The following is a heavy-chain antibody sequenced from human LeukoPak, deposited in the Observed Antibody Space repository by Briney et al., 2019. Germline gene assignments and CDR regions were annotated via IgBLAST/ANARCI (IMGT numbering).Heavy chain of an antibody. V-gene: IGHV5-51*01. CDR3: ARGTGIVTQYFQH. CDR1: GYSFTSYW. D-gene: IGHD3-16*02. J-gene: IGHJ1*01. Sequence: GESLKISCKGSGYSFTSYWIGWVRQMPGKGLEWMGTIYPGDSDTRYSPSFQGQVTISADKSISTAYLQWSCLKASDTAMYYCARGTGIVTQYFQHWGQGTLVTVSS. CDR2: IYPGDSDT.